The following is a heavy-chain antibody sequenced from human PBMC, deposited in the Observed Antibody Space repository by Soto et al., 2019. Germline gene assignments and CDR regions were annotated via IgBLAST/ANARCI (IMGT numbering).Heavy chain of an antibody. CDR1: GYIFSNYW. V-gene: IGHV5-51*01. J-gene: IGHJ4*02. Sequence: PGESLKISCTTSGYIFSNYWIGWVRQMPGKGLEWMGIIYPGDSDTRYSPPFQGQVTFSADKSITTAYLQWSSLKASDTAMYYYARVTRDTAMELDYWGQGTQVTVSS. CDR3: ARVTRDTAMELDY. CDR2: IYPGDSDT. D-gene: IGHD5-18*01.